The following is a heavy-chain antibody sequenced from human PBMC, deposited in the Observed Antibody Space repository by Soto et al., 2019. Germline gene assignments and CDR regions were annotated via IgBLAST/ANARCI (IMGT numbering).Heavy chain of an antibody. CDR2: IYPGDSDT. CDR1: GYSFTSYW. V-gene: IGHV5-51*01. J-gene: IGHJ4*02. D-gene: IGHD3-22*01. CDR3: ARHVVSYYDSSGYYGNFDY. Sequence: PGESLKISCKGSGYSFTSYWIGWVRQMPGKGLEWMGIIYPGDSDTRYSPSFQGQVTISADKSISTAYLQWSSLKASDTAMYYCARHVVSYYDSSGYYGNFDYWGQGTLVTVSS.